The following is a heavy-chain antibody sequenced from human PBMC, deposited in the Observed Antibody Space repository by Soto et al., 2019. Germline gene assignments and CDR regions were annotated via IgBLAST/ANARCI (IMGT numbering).Heavy chain of an antibody. D-gene: IGHD4-17*01. J-gene: IGHJ4*02. CDR3: AKGASTTVFAFNDY. V-gene: IGHV3-9*01. Sequence: EVQLVESGGGLVQPGRSLRLSCAASGFIVDEYAMHWVRQAPGKGLEWVSSISWNSGNIGYADSVKGRFTISRDNAKNSLYLQMNSVRGEDTALYYCAKGASTTVFAFNDYWGQGTLVTVSS. CDR2: ISWNSGNI. CDR1: GFIVDEYA.